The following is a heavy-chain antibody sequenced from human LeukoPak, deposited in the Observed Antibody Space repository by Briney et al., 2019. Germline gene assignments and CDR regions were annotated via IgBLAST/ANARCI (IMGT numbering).Heavy chain of an antibody. CDR1: GGSISSYY. Sequence: SETLSLTCTVSGGSISSYYWSWIRQPPGKGLEWIGYIYYSGSTNYNPSLKNRVTISVDTSKNQFSLKLSSVTAADTAVYYCARGVPYYYDSSGYYAGYYFDYWGQGTLVTVSS. D-gene: IGHD3-22*01. CDR2: IYYSGST. J-gene: IGHJ4*02. CDR3: ARGVPYYYDSSGYYAGYYFDY. V-gene: IGHV4-59*01.